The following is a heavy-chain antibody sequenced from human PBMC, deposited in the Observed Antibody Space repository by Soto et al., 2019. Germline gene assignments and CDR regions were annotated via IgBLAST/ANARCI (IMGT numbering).Heavy chain of an antibody. D-gene: IGHD3-22*01. CDR3: ESRITMIVGDAFDI. Sequence: QVQLVQSGAEVKKPGSSVKVSCKASGGTFSSYAISWVRQAPGKGLEWMGGIIPIFGTANYAQKFQGRVTITADESTSTAYRELSSLRSEDTAVYYCESRITMIVGDAFDIWGQGKMVTVSS. CDR2: IIPIFGTA. J-gene: IGHJ3*02. CDR1: GGTFSSYA. V-gene: IGHV1-69*01.